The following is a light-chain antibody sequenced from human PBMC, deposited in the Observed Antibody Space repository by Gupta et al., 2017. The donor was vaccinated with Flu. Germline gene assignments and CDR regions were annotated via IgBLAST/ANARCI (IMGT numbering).Light chain of an antibody. J-gene: IGLJ1*01. Sequence: QSALTQPAPVSGSPGQSIPISCSGTNSDIGDYNYVSWYQQHPGKAPKLMIYEVTKRPSGVSNRFSGSKIANTASLTISGLQAEDEAEYFCSSYRNGNTRVFGTGTQVTVL. CDR3: SSYRNGNTRV. V-gene: IGLV2-14*03. CDR1: NSDIGDYNY. CDR2: EVT.